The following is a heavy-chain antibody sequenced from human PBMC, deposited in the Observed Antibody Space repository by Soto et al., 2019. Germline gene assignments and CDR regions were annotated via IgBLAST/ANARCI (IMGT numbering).Heavy chain of an antibody. Sequence: SETLSLTCTVVGGSIDSYYWSWIRQAPGKGLEWIGHISDSGTTNYNPSLGSRVTISVDTSRKSFSLKLSSVTAADTAVYFCARDRWMSRANWFDPWGPGTLVTVSS. V-gene: IGHV4-59*12. CDR3: ARDRWMSRANWFDP. CDR1: GGSIDSYY. CDR2: ISDSGTT. J-gene: IGHJ5*02. D-gene: IGHD2-2*03.